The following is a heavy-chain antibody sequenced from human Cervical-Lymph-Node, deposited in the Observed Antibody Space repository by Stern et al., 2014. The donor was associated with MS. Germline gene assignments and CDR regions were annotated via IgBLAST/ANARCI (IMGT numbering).Heavy chain of an antibody. Sequence: VQLGQSGTEVKKPGESLKISCKGSGYSFTSYWIAWVRQMPGKGLECMGIIYTGDSDTPYSPSFEGRVTSSAGKSSSTAYLEWSGLKASDTAMYYWARRGITGSIQDAFDIWGQGTMVTVSS. J-gene: IGHJ3*02. CDR1: GYSFTSYW. D-gene: IGHD1-20*01. CDR2: IYTGDSDT. CDR3: ARRGITGSIQDAFDI. V-gene: IGHV5-51*03.